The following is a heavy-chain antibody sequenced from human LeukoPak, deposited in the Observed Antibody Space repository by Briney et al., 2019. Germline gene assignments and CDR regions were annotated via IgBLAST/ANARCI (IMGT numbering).Heavy chain of an antibody. D-gene: IGHD6-19*01. V-gene: IGHV3-23*01. CDR2: ISGSGGST. CDR1: GFTFSSYA. Sequence: PGGSLRLSCAASGFTFSSYAMSWVRQAPGKGLEWVSAISGSGGSTYYADSVKGRFTISRDNSKNTLYLQMNSLRAEDTAVYYCAKAQRESSGWGPNQLKRRLYYFDYWGQGTLVTVSS. J-gene: IGHJ4*02. CDR3: AKAQRESSGWGPNQLKRRLYYFDY.